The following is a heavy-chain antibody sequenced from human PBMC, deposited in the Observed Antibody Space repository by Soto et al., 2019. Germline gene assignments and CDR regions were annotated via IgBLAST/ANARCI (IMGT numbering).Heavy chain of an antibody. D-gene: IGHD5-18*01. CDR3: AKDLYPLCGYSYGGGVCYYGMDV. V-gene: IGHV3-23*01. CDR2: ISGSGGST. CDR1: GFTFSSYA. J-gene: IGHJ6*02. Sequence: EVQLLESGGGLVQPGGSLRLSCAASGFTFSSYAMSWVRQAPGKGLEWVSAISGSGGSTYYADSVKGRFTISRDNFKNTLYLQMNSLRAEDTAVYYCAKDLYPLCGYSYGGGVCYYGMDVWGQGTTVTVSS.